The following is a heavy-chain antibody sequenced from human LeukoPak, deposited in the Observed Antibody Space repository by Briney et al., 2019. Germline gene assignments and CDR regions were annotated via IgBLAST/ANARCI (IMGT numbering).Heavy chain of an antibody. Sequence: GGSLRLSCAASGFTFSNYGMHWVRQAPGKGLEWVAVISHDGSIKYYEDSVKGRFTISRDNSKNTLYLQMNSLRAEDTAVYYCACNGYNSLYFDYWGQGTLVTVSS. CDR1: GFTFSNYG. D-gene: IGHD5-24*01. CDR3: ACNGYNSLYFDY. CDR2: ISHDGSIK. V-gene: IGHV3-30*03. J-gene: IGHJ4*02.